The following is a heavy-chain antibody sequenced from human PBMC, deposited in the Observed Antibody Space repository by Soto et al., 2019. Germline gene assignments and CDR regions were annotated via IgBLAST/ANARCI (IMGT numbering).Heavy chain of an antibody. CDR2: ISYDGSNK. D-gene: IGHD1-26*01. J-gene: IGHJ4*02. V-gene: IGHV3-30*18. Sequence: VQLVESGGGVVQPGRSLRLSCAASGFTFSSYGMHWVRQAPGKGLEWVAVISYDGSNKYYADSVKGRFTISRDNSKNTLYMQMNSLRAEDTAVYYCAKSIEPTKWELRGPFDYWGQGTLVTVSS. CDR1: GFTFSSYG. CDR3: AKSIEPTKWELRGPFDY.